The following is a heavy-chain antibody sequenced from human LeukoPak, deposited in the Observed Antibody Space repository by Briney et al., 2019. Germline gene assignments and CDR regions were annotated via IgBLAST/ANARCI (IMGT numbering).Heavy chain of an antibody. CDR2: IGSDGKTT. D-gene: IGHD3-10*01. Sequence: HPGGSLRLSCAASGFTFSTYGTHWVRQAPGKGLEWVAVIGSDGKTTYYADSVKGRFTISRDNSKNTLYLQMDSLRPEDTAVYYCTKEALGSGSSWSAWFDPWGQGTLVTVSS. CDR1: GFTFSTYG. V-gene: IGHV3-30*18. J-gene: IGHJ5*02. CDR3: TKEALGSGSSWSAWFDP.